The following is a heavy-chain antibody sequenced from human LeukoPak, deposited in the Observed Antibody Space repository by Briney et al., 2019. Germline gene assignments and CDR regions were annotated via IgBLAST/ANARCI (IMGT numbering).Heavy chain of an antibody. J-gene: IGHJ4*02. V-gene: IGHV3-23*01. CDR1: GFTFSSYS. D-gene: IGHD4-17*01. Sequence: GGSLRLSCTASGFTFSSYSMSWVRQGPGTGLEWVSAISGSGDATFYADSVKGRFTISRDNSKKTLYLQVNSLRAEDTAVYFCAKELTTERTPGVDSWGQGTLVTVSS. CDR3: AKELTTERTPGVDS. CDR2: ISGSGDAT.